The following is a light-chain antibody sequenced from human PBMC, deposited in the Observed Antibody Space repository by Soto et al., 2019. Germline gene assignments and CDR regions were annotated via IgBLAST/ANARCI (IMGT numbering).Light chain of an antibody. V-gene: IGKV4-1*01. CDR2: WAS. CDR1: QSVLYSSNNKNY. CDR3: QQYYSTPPT. J-gene: IGKJ1*01. Sequence: DIVMTQSPDSLAVSLGERATINCKSSQSVLYSSNNKNYLAWYQQKPGQPPKLLIYWASTRESGVPDRFSGSGSGTNFPLTTSSLQAEDVAVYYCQQYYSTPPTFGKGPRWKSN.